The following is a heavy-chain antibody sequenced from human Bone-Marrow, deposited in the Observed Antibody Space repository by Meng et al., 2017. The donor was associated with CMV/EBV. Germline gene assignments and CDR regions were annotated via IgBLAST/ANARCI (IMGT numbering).Heavy chain of an antibody. Sequence: GGSLRLSCKGSGYSFTSYWIGWVRQAPGKGLEWVSAISGSGGSTYYADSVKGRFTISRANSKTPLYLRMNSLRAEDTAVYYGAKKKGVPVTSRCFDYWGQGTLVTVSS. CDR2: ISGSGGST. CDR3: AKKKGVPVTSRCFDY. D-gene: IGHD4-17*01. V-gene: IGHV3-23*01. J-gene: IGHJ4*02. CDR1: GYSFTSYW.